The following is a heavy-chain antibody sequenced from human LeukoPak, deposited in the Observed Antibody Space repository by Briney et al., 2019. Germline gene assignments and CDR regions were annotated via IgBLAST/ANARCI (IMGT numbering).Heavy chain of an antibody. CDR2: ISSTSDYK. CDR1: GFTFSGYT. D-gene: IGHD6-13*01. Sequence: GGSLRLCCEGSGFTFSGYTIHWVRQAPGKGLEWVSSISSTSDYKYYADSVKGRFTISRDNAKNSLYLDMNSLRAEDTAVYYCARVSVAAAGHFDSWGPGALVTVSS. V-gene: IGHV3-21*01. J-gene: IGHJ4*02. CDR3: ARVSVAAAGHFDS.